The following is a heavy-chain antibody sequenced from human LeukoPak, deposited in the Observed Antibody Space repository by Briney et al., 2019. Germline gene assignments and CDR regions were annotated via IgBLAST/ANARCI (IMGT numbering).Heavy chain of an antibody. CDR1: GFTVSSNY. V-gene: IGHV3-53*01. CDR2: IYSGGST. J-gene: IGHJ3*02. CDR3: ARESRAVAGAAFDI. Sequence: GGSLRLSCAASGFTVSSNYMSWVRQAPGKGLEWVSVIYSGGSTYYADSVRGRFTISRDNSKNTLYLQMNSLRAEDTAVYYCARESRAVAGAAFDIWGQGTMVTVSS. D-gene: IGHD6-19*01.